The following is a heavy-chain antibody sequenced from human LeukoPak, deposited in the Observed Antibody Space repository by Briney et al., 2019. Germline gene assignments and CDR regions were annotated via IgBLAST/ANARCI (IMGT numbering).Heavy chain of an antibody. CDR1: GGTFSSYA. CDR2: IIPIFGTA. CDR3: AHGSPYYYDSSGYPVSSCDY. Sequence: SVKVSCKASGGTFSSYAISWVRQAPGQGLEWMGRIIPIFGTANYAQKFQGRVTITADKSTSTAYMELSSLRSEDTAAYYCAHGSPYYYDSSGYPVSSCDYWGQGTLVTVSS. J-gene: IGHJ4*02. D-gene: IGHD3-22*01. V-gene: IGHV1-69*06.